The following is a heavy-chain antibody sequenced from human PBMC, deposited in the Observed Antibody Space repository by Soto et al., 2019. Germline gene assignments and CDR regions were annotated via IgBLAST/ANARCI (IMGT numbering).Heavy chain of an antibody. CDR2: ATSQAFGGTT. Sequence: GGSLRLSCTFSGFTSDDYALTWVRQAPGKGLEWVAFATSQAFGGTTDYAASVKGRFTISRDDSTTVAYLQMNSLQTEDTAIYYCTRDGEFYGMDVWGPGTTVTVSS. CDR1: GFTSDDYA. D-gene: IGHD3-3*01. J-gene: IGHJ6*02. V-gene: IGHV3-49*04. CDR3: TRDGEFYGMDV.